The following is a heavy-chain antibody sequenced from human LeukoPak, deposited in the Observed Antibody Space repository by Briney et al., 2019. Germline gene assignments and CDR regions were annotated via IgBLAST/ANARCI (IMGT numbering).Heavy chain of an antibody. Sequence: GGSLRLSCAASGFTFSSYEMNWVRQAPGKGLEWVSYISSSGSTIYYADSVKGRFTISRDNAKNSMYLQMNSLRAEDTAVYYCAREDGDFDYWGQGTLVTVSS. CDR2: ISSSGSTI. CDR1: GFTFSSYE. D-gene: IGHD4-17*01. CDR3: AREDGDFDY. V-gene: IGHV3-48*03. J-gene: IGHJ4*02.